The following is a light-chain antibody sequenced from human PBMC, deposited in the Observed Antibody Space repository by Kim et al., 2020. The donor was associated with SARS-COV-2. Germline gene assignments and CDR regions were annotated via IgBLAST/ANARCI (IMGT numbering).Light chain of an antibody. CDR3: QVWDSSV. CDR2: YDS. V-gene: IGLV3-21*04. CDR1: NIGSKS. Sequence: SYELTQPPSVSVAPGKTARITCGGNNIGSKSVHWYQQKPGQAPVLVIYYDSDRPSGIPERFSGSNSGNTATLTISRVEAGDEADYYCQVWDSSVFGTGTKVTVL. J-gene: IGLJ1*01.